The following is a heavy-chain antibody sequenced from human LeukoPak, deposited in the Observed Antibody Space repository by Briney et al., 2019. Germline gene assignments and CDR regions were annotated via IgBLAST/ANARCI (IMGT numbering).Heavy chain of an antibody. CDR1: GFTFSSYG. D-gene: IGHD3-22*01. V-gene: IGHV3-33*01. Sequence: GRSLRLSCAASGFTFSSYGMHWVRQAPGKGLEWVAVIWYDGNNKYYADSVKGRFTISRDNSKNTLYLQMNSLRAEDTAVYYCARVRDDSSGYYPPYYYFDYWGQGTLVTVSS. J-gene: IGHJ4*02. CDR3: ARVRDDSSGYYPPYYYFDY. CDR2: IWYDGNNK.